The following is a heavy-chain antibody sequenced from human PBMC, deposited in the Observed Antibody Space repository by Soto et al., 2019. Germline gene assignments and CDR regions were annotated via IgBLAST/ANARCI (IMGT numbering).Heavy chain of an antibody. CDR1: GYTSADFG. CDR3: VRDQKYFRVNGNWFDS. D-gene: IGHD2-2*01. Sequence: ASVKVSCKXSGYTSADFGISWGRQAPGQGLEWMGWVSGNNGASNPAPKVQGRITMTLDTSTGVSYMALRSLRSDDTAIYYCVRDQKYFRVNGNWFDSWGQGTLVTVSS. CDR2: VSGNNGAS. J-gene: IGHJ5*01. V-gene: IGHV1-18*04.